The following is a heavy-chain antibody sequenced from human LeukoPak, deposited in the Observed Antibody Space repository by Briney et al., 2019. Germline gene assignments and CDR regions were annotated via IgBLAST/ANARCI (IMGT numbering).Heavy chain of an antibody. Sequence: PSETLSLTCAVYGGSFSGYYWSWIRQPPGKGLVWIGEINHSGSTNYNPSLKSRVTISVDTSKNQFSLKLSSVTAADTAVYYCARGIPGRSIDYWGQGTLVTVSS. V-gene: IGHV4-34*01. CDR2: INHSGST. CDR3: ARGIPGRSIDY. D-gene: IGHD3-16*02. CDR1: GGSFSGYY. J-gene: IGHJ4*02.